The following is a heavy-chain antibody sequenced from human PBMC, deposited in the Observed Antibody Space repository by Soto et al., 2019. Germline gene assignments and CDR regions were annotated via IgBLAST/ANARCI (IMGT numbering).Heavy chain of an antibody. J-gene: IGHJ5*02. Sequence: ASVKVSCKASGYTFTSYGISWVRQAPGQGLEWMGWISAYNGNTNYAQKLQGRVTMTTDTSTSTAYMELRSLRSDDTAVYYCARDDVAAARTGWFDPWGQGTLVTVSS. CDR2: ISAYNGNT. D-gene: IGHD6-13*01. CDR3: ARDDVAAARTGWFDP. V-gene: IGHV1-18*01. CDR1: GYTFTSYG.